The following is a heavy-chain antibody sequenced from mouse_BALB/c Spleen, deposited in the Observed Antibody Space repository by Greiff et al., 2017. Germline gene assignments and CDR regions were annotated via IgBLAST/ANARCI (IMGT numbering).Heavy chain of an antibody. CDR1: GFSLTSYG. Sequence: QVQLQQSGPGLVAPSQSLSITCTVSGFSLTSYGVHWVRQPPGKGLEWLGVIWAGGSTNYNSALMSRLSISKDNSKSQVFLKMNSLQTDDTAMYYCARGYYYGSHYAMDYWGQGTSVTVSA. J-gene: IGHJ4*01. CDR2: IWAGGST. V-gene: IGHV2-9*02. CDR3: ARGYYYGSHYAMDY. D-gene: IGHD1-1*01.